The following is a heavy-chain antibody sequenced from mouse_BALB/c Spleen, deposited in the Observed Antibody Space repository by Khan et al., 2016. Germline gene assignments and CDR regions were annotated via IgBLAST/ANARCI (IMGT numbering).Heavy chain of an antibody. CDR2: ISYSGST. J-gene: IGHJ3*01. Sequence: EVQLQESGPGLVKPSQSLSLTCTVTGYSITSDYAWNWIRQFPGNKLEWMGYISYSGSTSYNPSLKSRISITRDTSKNQFFLQLNSVTTEDTATYYCARSRDPAWFAYWGQGTLVTVSA. CDR3: ARSRDPAWFAY. CDR1: GYSITSDYA. D-gene: IGHD3-1*01. V-gene: IGHV3-2*02.